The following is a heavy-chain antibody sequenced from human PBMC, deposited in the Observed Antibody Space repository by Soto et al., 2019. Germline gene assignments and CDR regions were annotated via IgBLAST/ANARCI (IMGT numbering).Heavy chain of an antibody. Sequence: GGSLRLSCAASGFTFSSYAMHWVRQAPGKGLEWVAVISYDGSNKYYADSVKGRFTISRDNSKNTLYLQMNSLRAEDTAVYYCASSDSDIYPGDWFDPWGQGTLVTVSS. CDR1: GFTFSSYA. CDR3: ASSDSDIYPGDWFDP. V-gene: IGHV3-30-3*01. CDR2: ISYDGSNK. J-gene: IGHJ5*02. D-gene: IGHD5-12*01.